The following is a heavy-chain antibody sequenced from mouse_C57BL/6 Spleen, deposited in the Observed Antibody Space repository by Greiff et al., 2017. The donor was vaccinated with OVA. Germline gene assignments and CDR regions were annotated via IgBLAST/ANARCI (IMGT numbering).Heavy chain of an antibody. V-gene: IGHV5-9-1*02. CDR1: FFPFLLSS. J-gene: IGHJ2*01. CDR3: TREITTVAPYYFDY. Sequence: SLPLSLASSFFPFLLSSISFFLHPPYNRLDCVSYIIIGCAYIYYADTVKGRFTISRDNARNTLYLQMSSLKSEDTAMYYCTREITTVAPYYFDYWGQGTTLTVSS. CDR2: IIIGCAYI. D-gene: IGHD1-1*01.